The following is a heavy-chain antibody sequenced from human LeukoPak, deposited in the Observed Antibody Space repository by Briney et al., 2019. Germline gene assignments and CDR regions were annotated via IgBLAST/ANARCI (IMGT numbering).Heavy chain of an antibody. CDR2: ISSSSSTI. CDR1: GFTFSSYS. CDR3: AKDRYGSGSYSLSFDY. Sequence: TGGSLRLSCAASGFTFSSYSMNWVRQAPGKGLEWVSYISSSSSTIYYADSVKGRFTISRDNSKNSLYLQMNSLRTEDTALYYCAKDRYGSGSYSLSFDYWGQGTLVTVSS. V-gene: IGHV3-48*04. J-gene: IGHJ4*02. D-gene: IGHD3-10*01.